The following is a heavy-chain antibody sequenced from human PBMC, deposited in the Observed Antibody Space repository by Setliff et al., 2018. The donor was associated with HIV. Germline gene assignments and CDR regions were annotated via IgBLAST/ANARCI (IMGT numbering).Heavy chain of an antibody. V-gene: IGHV4-59*02. CDR2: IYYSGST. D-gene: IGHD1-7*01. CDR3: ARGHTWNYYGGDYFDY. J-gene: IGHJ4*02. Sequence: PSETLSLTCTVSGGSVSDYFWNWIRQPPGKGLEWIGYIYYSGSTNYNPSLESRFSISVDTSKNPFSLRLSSVTAADTAVYYCARGHTWNYYGGDYFDYWGQGSLVTVSS. CDR1: GGSVSDYF.